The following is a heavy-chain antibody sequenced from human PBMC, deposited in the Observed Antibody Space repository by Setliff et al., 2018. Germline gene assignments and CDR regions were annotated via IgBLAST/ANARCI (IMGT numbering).Heavy chain of an antibody. CDR1: GLSYSNYW. Sequence: GGSLRLSCTASGLSYSNYWVSWVRQAPGKGLEWLASINPDGSEKYYVDSVKGRFTISRDNAKNSLSLQINSLRAEDTAVYYCAREALSYNSYLSTDYWGQGTLVTVSS. V-gene: IGHV3-7*01. CDR2: INPDGSEK. D-gene: IGHD3-10*01. J-gene: IGHJ4*02. CDR3: AREALSYNSYLSTDY.